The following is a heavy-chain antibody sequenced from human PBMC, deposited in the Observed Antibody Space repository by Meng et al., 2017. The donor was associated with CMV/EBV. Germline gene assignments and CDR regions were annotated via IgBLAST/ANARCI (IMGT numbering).Heavy chain of an antibody. CDR1: GFTFSRSA. J-gene: IGHJ4*02. CDR3: ATSSGAAAGSLGY. D-gene: IGHD6-13*01. V-gene: IGHV3-30*04. Sequence: GESLKISCAASGFTFSRSAMHWVRQAPGKGLEWVAVISYDGSNKHYADSVKGRLTISRDNSKNTLYLQMNSLRAEDTAVYYCATSSGAAAGSLGYWGQGTLVTVSS. CDR2: ISYDGSNK.